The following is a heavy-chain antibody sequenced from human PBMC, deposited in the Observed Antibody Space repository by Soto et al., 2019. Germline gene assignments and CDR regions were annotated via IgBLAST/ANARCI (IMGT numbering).Heavy chain of an antibody. CDR3: ARGRSDSAGSSFGRRMDV. V-gene: IGHV4-61*01. J-gene: IGHJ6*02. Sequence: QVQLQESGPGLVKSSETLSLICFVSGEALGSGQSYWNWIRQAPGKGLEWIGQTFVTGATKYSASLKNRVTMSVDTSTSQISLTLTSVTAADSATYVCARGRSDSAGSSFGRRMDVWGQGTTVNVSS. D-gene: IGHD3-10*01. CDR1: GEALGSGQSY. CDR2: TFVTGAT.